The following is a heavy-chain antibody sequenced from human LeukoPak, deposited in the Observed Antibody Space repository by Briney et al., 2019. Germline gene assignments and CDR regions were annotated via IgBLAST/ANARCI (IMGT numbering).Heavy chain of an antibody. CDR2: IYTSGST. V-gene: IGHV4-61*02. J-gene: IGHJ5*02. CDR1: GGSISSGSYY. CDR3: ARVSYGDYGPFDP. D-gene: IGHD4-17*01. Sequence: SETQSLTCTVSGGSISSGSYYWSWLRQPAGKGLEWIGRIYTSGSTNYNPSLKSRVTISVDTSKNQFSLKLSSVTAADTAVYYCARVSYGDYGPFDPWGQGTLVTVSS.